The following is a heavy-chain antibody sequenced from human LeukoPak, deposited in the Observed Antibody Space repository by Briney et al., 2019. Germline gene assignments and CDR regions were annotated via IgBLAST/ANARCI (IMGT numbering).Heavy chain of an antibody. V-gene: IGHV4-4*02. Sequence: GSLRLSCAASGFTLGSHSMNWVRQAPGKGLEWIGEIYHSGSTNYNPSLKSRVTISVDTSKNQFSLKLSSVTGADTAVYYCARDTCGGDCSTGDAFDIWGQGTMVTVSS. CDR3: ARDTCGGDCSTGDAFDI. D-gene: IGHD2-21*02. J-gene: IGHJ3*02. CDR1: GFTLGSHSM. CDR2: IYHSGST.